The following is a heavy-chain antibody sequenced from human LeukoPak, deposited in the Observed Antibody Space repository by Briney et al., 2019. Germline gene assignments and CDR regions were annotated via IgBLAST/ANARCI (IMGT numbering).Heavy chain of an antibody. J-gene: IGHJ4*02. CDR2: TSGSSGSTI. D-gene: IGHD1-1*01. V-gene: IGHV3-48*01. CDR1: GFTFSRYG. Sequence: GGSLRLSCKASGFTFSRYGMNWVRQAPGRGLEWLSYTSGSSGSTIYYAQSVRGRFTISRDDAKNTLYLQMNSPRADDTAVYFCARDSIQLWPNAIDFWGQGTLVTVSS. CDR3: ARDSIQLWPNAIDF.